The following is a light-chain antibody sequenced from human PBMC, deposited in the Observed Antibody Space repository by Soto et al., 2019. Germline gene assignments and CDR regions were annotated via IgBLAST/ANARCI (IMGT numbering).Light chain of an antibody. CDR1: QSLSSW. J-gene: IGKJ1*01. CDR2: RAS. V-gene: IGKV1-5*03. Sequence: DIPMTQSPSTLSASVGDRVTITCRASQSLSSWVSWYQHKPGKAPKLLIYRASSLEAGVPSRFSGSGSGTEFTLTISSLQPDDFATYFCQQYLTVSRTFGQGTKVEIK. CDR3: QQYLTVSRT.